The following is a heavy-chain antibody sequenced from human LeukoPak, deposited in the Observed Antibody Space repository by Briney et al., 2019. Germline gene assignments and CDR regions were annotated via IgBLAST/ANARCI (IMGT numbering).Heavy chain of an antibody. CDR1: GLSFSHYP. Sequence: GGSLRLSCAASGLSFSHYPMHWVRQPPGKGLEWVAVISSDGTGTYYSESVRGRFTISRDNSKNTLYLEMNSLKTEDAALYFCAREGSSSGSAGIFDIWSQETRVMVSS. CDR3: AREGSSSGSAGIFDI. V-gene: IGHV3-30-3*01. J-gene: IGHJ3*02. D-gene: IGHD3-22*01. CDR2: ISSDGTGT.